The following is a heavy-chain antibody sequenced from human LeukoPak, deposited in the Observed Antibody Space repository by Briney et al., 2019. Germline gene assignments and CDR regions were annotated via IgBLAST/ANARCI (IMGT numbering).Heavy chain of an antibody. Sequence: GGSLRLSCAASGFTFTCYAMSWVRQAPGEGLEWVSAISGGDSTYYAGSVKGRFTISRDNAKNTLYLQMNSLRAEDTAVYYCAKGGYDFWSGPRFDYWGQGTLVTVSS. CDR1: GFTFTCYA. CDR2: ISGGDST. V-gene: IGHV3-23*01. CDR3: AKGGYDFWSGPRFDY. D-gene: IGHD3-3*01. J-gene: IGHJ4*02.